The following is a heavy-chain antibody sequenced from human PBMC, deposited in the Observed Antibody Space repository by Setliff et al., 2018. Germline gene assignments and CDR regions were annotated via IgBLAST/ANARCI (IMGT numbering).Heavy chain of an antibody. J-gene: IGHJ5*02. CDR2: IIPIYGST. D-gene: IGHD3-22*01. Sequence: GASVKVSCKASGGSFSNYATIWVRQAPGQGPEWMGGIIPIYGSTNNAEKFQGRVTFSADESMSTVYMELSSLTSADTALYYCARDALYDSNDRNSYYGNWLDPWGQGTLVTVSS. CDR1: GGSFSNYA. V-gene: IGHV1-69*13. CDR3: ARDALYDSNDRNSYYGNWLDP.